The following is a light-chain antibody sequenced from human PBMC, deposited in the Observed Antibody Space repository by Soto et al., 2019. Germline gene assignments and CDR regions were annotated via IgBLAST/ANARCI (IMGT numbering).Light chain of an antibody. CDR3: CSSGGSPTYV. CDR1: SSNVGSYKL. V-gene: IGLV2-23*02. Sequence: QSVLTQPASVSGSPGQSITISCTGTSSNVGSYKLVSWYQQHPGKAPKLMIFEVNKRPSGVSNRFSGSKSGNTASLTISGLKPEDEADYYCCSSGGSPTYVFGTGAKGT. CDR2: EVN. J-gene: IGLJ1*01.